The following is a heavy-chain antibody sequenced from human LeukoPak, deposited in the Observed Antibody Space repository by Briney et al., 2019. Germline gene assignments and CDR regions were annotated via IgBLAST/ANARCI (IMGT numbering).Heavy chain of an antibody. D-gene: IGHD6-6*01. CDR2: IYHSGST. V-gene: IGHV4-59*01. J-gene: IGHJ4*02. CDR3: ARSTQDSSTSFDY. CDR1: GGSITNYY. Sequence: PSETLSLICTVPGGSITNYYWSWIRQPPGKGMEYIGFIYHSGSTNYNPSLKSRVTMSVDKSKNQCSLRLSSVTAADTAIYFCARSTQDSSTSFDYWGQGTLVTVSS.